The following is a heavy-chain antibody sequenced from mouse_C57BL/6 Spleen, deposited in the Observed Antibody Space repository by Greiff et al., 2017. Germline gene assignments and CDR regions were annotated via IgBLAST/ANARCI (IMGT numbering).Heavy chain of an antibody. D-gene: IGHD1-1*01. CDR3: TVTTVVATKGY. Sequence: EVKLQQSGAELVRPGASVKLSCTASGFNIKDYYMHWVKQRPEQGLEWIGRIDPEDGDTEYAPKFQGKATMTADTSSNTAYLQLSSLTSEDTAVYYCTVTTVVATKGYWGQGTTLTVSS. V-gene: IGHV14-1*01. CDR1: GFNIKDYY. J-gene: IGHJ2*01. CDR2: IDPEDGDT.